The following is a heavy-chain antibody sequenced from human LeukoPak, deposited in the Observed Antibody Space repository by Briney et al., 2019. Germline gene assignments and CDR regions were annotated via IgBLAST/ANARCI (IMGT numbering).Heavy chain of an antibody. CDR1: GGSISSSSYY. V-gene: IGHV4-39*01. CDR3: ARQLGYCSSTSCYADKVDY. D-gene: IGHD2-2*01. J-gene: IGHJ4*02. Sequence: DPSETLSLTCTVSGGSISSSSYYWGWIRQPPGKGLEWIGSIYYSGRTYYNPSLKSRVTISVDTSKNQFSLKLSSVTAADTAVYYCARQLGYCSSTSCYADKVDYWGQGTLVTVSS. CDR2: IYYSGRT.